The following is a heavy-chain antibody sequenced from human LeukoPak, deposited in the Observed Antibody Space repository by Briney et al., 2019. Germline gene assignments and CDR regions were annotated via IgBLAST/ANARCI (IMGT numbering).Heavy chain of an antibody. CDR3: ARVYYYYDSSGYYVGDAFDI. Sequence: GGSLRLSCAASGFSFSRCWMTWVRQAPGKGLEWVASIKKDGSDEYYVDSVKARFTISRDNAKNSLYMQMNSLRAEDTAVYYCARVYYYYDSSGYYVGDAFDIWGQGTMVTVSS. J-gene: IGHJ3*02. CDR2: IKKDGSDE. CDR1: GFSFSRCW. D-gene: IGHD3-22*01. V-gene: IGHV3-7*01.